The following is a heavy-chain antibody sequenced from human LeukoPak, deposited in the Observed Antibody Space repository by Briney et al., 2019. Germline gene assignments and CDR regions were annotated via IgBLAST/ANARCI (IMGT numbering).Heavy chain of an antibody. D-gene: IGHD3-22*01. V-gene: IGHV1-18*01. Sequence: ASVTVSCKASGYTFTHYGISWVRQAPAQGLEGMGWVSGYNSNTNSAKKLQGRVTMTTDTSTSTAYMELRSLRSDDTAVYYCAREVDDYHSRDYSIDAFDIWGQGTMVTVSS. CDR3: AREVDDYHSRDYSIDAFDI. CDR1: GYTFTHYG. CDR2: VSGYNSNT. J-gene: IGHJ3*02.